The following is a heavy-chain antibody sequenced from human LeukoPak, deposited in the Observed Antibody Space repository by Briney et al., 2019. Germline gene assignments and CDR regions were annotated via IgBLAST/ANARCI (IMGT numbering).Heavy chain of an antibody. Sequence: SETLSLTCTVSGGSISSSSYYWGWIRQPPGKGLEWIGSIYYSGSTYYNPSLKSRVTISVDTSKNQFSLKLSSVTAADTAVYYCAREYSSSWSPFWGQGTLVTVSS. D-gene: IGHD6-13*01. CDR3: AREYSSSWSPF. CDR1: GGSISSSSYY. J-gene: IGHJ4*02. CDR2: IYYSGST. V-gene: IGHV4-39*07.